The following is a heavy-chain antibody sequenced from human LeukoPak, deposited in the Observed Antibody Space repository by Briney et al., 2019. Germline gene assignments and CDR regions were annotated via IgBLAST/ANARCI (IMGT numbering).Heavy chain of an antibody. Sequence: SGGSLRLSCAASGFTFSNAWMSWVRQAPGKGLEWVGRIKSKTDGGTTDYAAPVKGRFTISGDDSKNTLYLQMNSLKTEDTAVYYCTTDLHYDILTGYYIGYWGQGTLVTVSS. CDR3: TTDLHYDILTGYYIGY. J-gene: IGHJ4*02. CDR2: IKSKTDGGTT. D-gene: IGHD3-9*01. CDR1: GFTFSNAW. V-gene: IGHV3-15*01.